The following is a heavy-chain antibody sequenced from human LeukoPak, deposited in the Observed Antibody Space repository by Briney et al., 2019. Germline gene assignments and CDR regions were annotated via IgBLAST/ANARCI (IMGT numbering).Heavy chain of an antibody. CDR3: AELGITMIGGV. J-gene: IGHJ6*04. CDR1: GFTFSDYN. CDR2: ISRSGSTK. D-gene: IGHD3-10*02. Sequence: GGSLRLSCAASGFTFSDYNMRWIRQAPGKGLEWVSSISRSGSTKYYADSVKGRFTISRDNAKNSLYLQMNSLRAEDTAVYYCAELGITMIGGVWGKGTTVTISS. V-gene: IGHV3-11*04.